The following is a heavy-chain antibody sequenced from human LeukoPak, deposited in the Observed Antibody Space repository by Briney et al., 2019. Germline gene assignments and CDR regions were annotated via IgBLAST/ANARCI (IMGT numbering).Heavy chain of an antibody. CDR2: ISHDDSNK. J-gene: IGHJ6*02. D-gene: IGHD5-12*01. CDR3: VRDGGDSGNDYFYYGLDV. CDR1: GFTFSSYG. V-gene: IGHV3-30*03. Sequence: HPGGSLRLSCAASGFTFSSYGMHWVRQVPGKGLVWVAVISHDDSNKYYADSVKGRFTISRDNSKNTLDLQMDNLGAEDTAVYFCVRDGGDSGNDYFYYGLDVWGQGTTVTVSS.